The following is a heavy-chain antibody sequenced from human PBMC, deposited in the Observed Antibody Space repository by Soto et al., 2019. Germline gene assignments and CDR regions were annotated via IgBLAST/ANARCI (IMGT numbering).Heavy chain of an antibody. Sequence: ASVKVSCKTSGYTFSVFYIHCVRQSPGQWLESMGCIYPDSGGTDYAQKFQGRVTMTRDTSISTAYMELSRLRSDDTAVYYCRVTGVSEVDYWGQGTLVTVSS. V-gene: IGHV1-2*02. D-gene: IGHD2-8*01. J-gene: IGHJ4*02. CDR3: RVTGVSEVDY. CDR1: GYTFSVFY. CDR2: IYPDSGGT.